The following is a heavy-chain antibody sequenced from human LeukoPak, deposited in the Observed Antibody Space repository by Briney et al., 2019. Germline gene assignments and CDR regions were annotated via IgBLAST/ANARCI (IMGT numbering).Heavy chain of an antibody. CDR1: GFTFNSYA. CDR3: AKEMFTQTMIAPNYFDY. Sequence: PGGALRRSCAASGFTFNSYAVSWGRQALRNGLECVSAISGSCGSTYYADSVKGRFTISRDNSKNTLYLQMNSLRAEDTAVYYCAKEMFTQTMIAPNYFDYWGQGTLVTVSS. J-gene: IGHJ4*02. CDR2: ISGSCGST. V-gene: IGHV3-23*01. D-gene: IGHD3-22*01.